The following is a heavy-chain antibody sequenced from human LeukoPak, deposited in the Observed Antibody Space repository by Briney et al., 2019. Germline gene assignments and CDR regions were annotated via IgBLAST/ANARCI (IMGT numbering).Heavy chain of an antibody. CDR3: ARDFCSGGSCYPDAFDI. CDR1: GFTFSTYA. CDR2: ISGSGLTT. Sequence: PGGSLRLYCLASGFTFSTYAMHWVRLARGWGLEWGAVISGSGLTTFSADSVKGRFTISRDNSKNTLYLQMNSLRAEDTAVYYCARDFCSGGSCYPDAFDIWGQGTMVTVSS. V-gene: IGHV3-23*01. J-gene: IGHJ3*02. D-gene: IGHD2-15*01.